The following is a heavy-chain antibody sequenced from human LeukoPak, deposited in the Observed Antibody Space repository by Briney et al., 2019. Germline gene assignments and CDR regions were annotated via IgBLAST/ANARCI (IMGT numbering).Heavy chain of an antibody. Sequence: GGSLRLSCAASGFTVSSNYRSWVRQAPGKGLEWVSVIYSGGSTYYADSVKGRFTISRDNSKNTLYLQMNSLRAEDTAVYYCAVGQTYYYDSSGYSRNDYWGQGTLVTVSS. J-gene: IGHJ4*02. D-gene: IGHD3-22*01. CDR2: IYSGGST. CDR1: GFTVSSNY. V-gene: IGHV3-53*01. CDR3: AVGQTYYYDSSGYSRNDY.